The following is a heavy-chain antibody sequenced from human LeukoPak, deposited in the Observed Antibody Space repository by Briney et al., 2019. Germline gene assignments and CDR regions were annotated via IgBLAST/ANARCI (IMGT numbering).Heavy chain of an antibody. Sequence: GESLKISCKGGGYSFTNYWIVWVRQMPGKGLEWMGVIYYDDSETQYSPSFQGQVTISADKSISTAYLQWSSLKASDIAMYYCARWRWELHLFFDIWGQGTMVTVSS. CDR2: IYYDDSET. J-gene: IGHJ3*02. V-gene: IGHV5-51*01. CDR3: ARWRWELHLFFDI. D-gene: IGHD1-26*01. CDR1: GYSFTNYW.